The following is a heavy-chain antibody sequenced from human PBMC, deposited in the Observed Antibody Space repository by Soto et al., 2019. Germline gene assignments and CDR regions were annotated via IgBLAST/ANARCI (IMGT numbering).Heavy chain of an antibody. Sequence: QVQLVQSGAEVKKPGSSVKVSCKASGGTFSSYAISWVRQAPGQGLEWMGGIIPIFGTANYAQKFQGRVTITADESTSTAYMELSTLRSEDTAVYYCAREGEYCSGGSCSYDYWGQGTLVTVSS. V-gene: IGHV1-69*01. CDR3: AREGEYCSGGSCSYDY. CDR1: GGTFSSYA. CDR2: IIPIFGTA. D-gene: IGHD2-15*01. J-gene: IGHJ4*02.